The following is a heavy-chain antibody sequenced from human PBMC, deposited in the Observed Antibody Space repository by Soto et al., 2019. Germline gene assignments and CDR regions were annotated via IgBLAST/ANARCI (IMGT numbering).Heavy chain of an antibody. V-gene: IGHV4-59*01. D-gene: IGHD2-15*01. Sequence: SETLSLTCTVSGGSISSYYWSWIRQPPGKGLEWIGYIYYKGNTNYNPSLQSRVTISVDTSKNQFSLTLSSVTAADTAVYYCAREVVYSGYFDYWGQGALVTVSS. CDR3: AREVVYSGYFDY. CDR1: GGSISSYY. J-gene: IGHJ4*02. CDR2: IYYKGNT.